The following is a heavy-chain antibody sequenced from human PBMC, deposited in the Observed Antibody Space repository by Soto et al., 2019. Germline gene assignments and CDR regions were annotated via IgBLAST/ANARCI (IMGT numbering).Heavy chain of an antibody. CDR1: GYTFTTYY. CDR2: INPSGGSP. CDR3: ASGPGDFFDF. J-gene: IGHJ4*02. D-gene: IGHD7-27*01. Sequence: QVQLVQSGAEVKKPGASVKVSCKASGYTFTTYYMHWLRQAPGQGLEWMGIINPSGGSPSYAQNFQGRVTMTWDTSTTTVYMDLSSLTSDDTAVYYCASGPGDFFDFWGQGTLVTVSS. V-gene: IGHV1-46*01.